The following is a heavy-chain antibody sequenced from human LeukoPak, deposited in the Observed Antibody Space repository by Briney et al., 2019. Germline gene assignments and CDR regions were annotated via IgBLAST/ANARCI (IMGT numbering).Heavy chain of an antibody. CDR1: GFTFSSYT. CDR3: ARGNWGPDY. Sequence: GGSLRLSCAASGFTFSSYTMSWIRQPPGKGLEYVSYISSSGSDTYYSDSVKGRFTVSRDNAKNSLFLQMNSLRAEDTAVYYCARGNWGPDYWGQGTLVTVSS. J-gene: IGHJ4*02. V-gene: IGHV3-21*05. D-gene: IGHD7-27*01. CDR2: ISSSGSDT.